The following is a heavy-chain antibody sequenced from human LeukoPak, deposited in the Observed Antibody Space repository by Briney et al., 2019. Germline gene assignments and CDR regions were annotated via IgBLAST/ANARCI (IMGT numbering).Heavy chain of an antibody. Sequence: GGSLRLSCAASGFTFSSYWMNWVRQAPGKGLEWVANIKQDGSEKYYVDSVKGRFTISRDNAKNSLYLQMNSLRAEDTAVYYCARGRMLYYYDSSGYPFDYWGQGSLVTVSS. J-gene: IGHJ4*02. V-gene: IGHV3-7*04. CDR1: GFTFSSYW. CDR2: IKQDGSEK. D-gene: IGHD3-22*01. CDR3: ARGRMLYYYDSSGYPFDY.